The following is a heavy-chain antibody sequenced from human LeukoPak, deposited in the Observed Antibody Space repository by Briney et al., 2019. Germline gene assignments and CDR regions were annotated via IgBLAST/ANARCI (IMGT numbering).Heavy chain of an antibody. V-gene: IGHV1-8*03. CDR2: MNPNSGNT. CDR3: ARGDYGDYIGGWFDP. D-gene: IGHD4-17*01. J-gene: IGHJ5*02. CDR1: GYTFSGYY. Sequence: ASVKVSCKASGYTFSGYYMHWVRQATGQVLEWMGWMNPNSGNTGYAQKFQGRVTITRNTSISTAYMELSSLRSEDTAVYYCARGDYGDYIGGWFDPWGQGTLVTVSS.